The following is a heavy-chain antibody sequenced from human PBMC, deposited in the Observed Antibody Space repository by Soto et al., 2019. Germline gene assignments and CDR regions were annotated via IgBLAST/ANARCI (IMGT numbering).Heavy chain of an antibody. V-gene: IGHV1-46*01. CDR3: ARFSNYDILTGYQYYFDY. D-gene: IGHD3-9*01. J-gene: IGHJ4*02. Sequence: ASVKVSCKASGYTFTSYYMHWVRQAPGQGLEWMGIINPSGGSTSYAQKFQGRVTMTRDTSTSTVYMELSSLRSEDTAVYYCARFSNYDILTGYQYYFDYWGQGTLVTVSS. CDR1: GYTFTSYY. CDR2: INPSGGST.